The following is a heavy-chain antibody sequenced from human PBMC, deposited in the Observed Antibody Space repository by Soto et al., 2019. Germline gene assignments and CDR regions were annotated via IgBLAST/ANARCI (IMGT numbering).Heavy chain of an antibody. J-gene: IGHJ5*02. D-gene: IGHD3-9*01. V-gene: IGHV4-34*01. CDR1: GGSFSGYY. CDR2: INHSGST. Sequence: PSETLSLTCAVYGGSFSGYYWSWIRQPPGKGLEWIGEINHSGSTNYNPSLKSRVTISVDTSKNQFSLKLSSVTAEDTAMYYCARDTDTTSHYGSFDPWGQGTPVTVSS. CDR3: ARDTDTTSHYGSFDP.